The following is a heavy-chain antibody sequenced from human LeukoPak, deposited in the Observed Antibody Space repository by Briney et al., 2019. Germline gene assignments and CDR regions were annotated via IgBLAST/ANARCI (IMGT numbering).Heavy chain of an antibody. CDR1: GGTFSSYA. J-gene: IGHJ4*02. CDR2: IIPIFGTA. CDR3: ARGKVPAAMADANY. V-gene: IGHV1-69*13. Sequence: SVKVSCKASGGTFSSYAISWVRQAPGQGLEWMGGIIPIFGTANYAQKFQGRVTITADESTSTAYMELSSLRSEDTAVYYCARGKVPAAMADANYWDQGTLVTVSS. D-gene: IGHD2-2*01.